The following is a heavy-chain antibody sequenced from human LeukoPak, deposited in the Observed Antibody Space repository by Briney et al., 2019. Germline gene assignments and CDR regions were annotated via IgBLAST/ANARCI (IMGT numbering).Heavy chain of an antibody. CDR1: GYTFTGYY. Sequence: ASVNVSCKASGYTFTGYYMHWGRHAPGQGHEWMGWINPNSGGTNYAKKFQGRVTMTSDTSISTAYTELSRMTSDDTAVYYCARVRQQLVFRRPADAFDIWGQGTMVTVSS. D-gene: IGHD6-13*01. V-gene: IGHV1-2*02. CDR2: INPNSGGT. J-gene: IGHJ3*02. CDR3: ARVRQQLVFRRPADAFDI.